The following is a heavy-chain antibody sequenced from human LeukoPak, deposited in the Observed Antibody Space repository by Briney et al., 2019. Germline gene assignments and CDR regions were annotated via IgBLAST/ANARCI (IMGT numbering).Heavy chain of an antibody. CDR1: GFTFSSYA. CDR3: ARDSTTVVNTLLTY. Sequence: GGSLRLSCAASGFTFSSYAMSWVRQAPGKGLEWVSAISGSGGSTYYADSVKGRFTISRDNSKNTLYLQMNSLRAEDTAVYYCARDSTTVVNTLLTYWGQGTLVTVSS. D-gene: IGHD4-23*01. J-gene: IGHJ4*02. V-gene: IGHV3-23*01. CDR2: ISGSGGST.